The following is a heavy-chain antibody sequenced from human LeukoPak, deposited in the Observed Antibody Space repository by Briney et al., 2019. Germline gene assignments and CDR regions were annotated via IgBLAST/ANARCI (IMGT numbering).Heavy chain of an antibody. CDR2: INPNSGVT. CDR1: RYTFTGYY. Sequence: ASVKVSCKASRYTFTGYYMHWVRQAPGQGLEWMGWINPNSGVTDYAQNFQGRVTMTRDTSISTAYMELSRLRSDDTAVYYCARGCLLPGTGYYYYYMDVWGKGTTVTVSS. CDR3: ARGCLLPGTGYYYYYMDV. V-gene: IGHV1-2*02. J-gene: IGHJ6*03. D-gene: IGHD6-13*01.